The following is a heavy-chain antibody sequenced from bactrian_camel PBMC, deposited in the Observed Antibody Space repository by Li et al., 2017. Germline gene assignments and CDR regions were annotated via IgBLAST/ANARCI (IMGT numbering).Heavy chain of an antibody. Sequence: QLVESGGGSVQSGGSLNLSCTTSGHTVKWKLMGWFRQVPRKSRELVARINRVDRVEYSDSVKGRFTISQDNAKNTVYLQMNSLKPEDTAMYYCAADPFGFRRRSGSWYALPADFQYWGQGTQVTVS. J-gene: IGHJ4*01. D-gene: IGHD6*01. V-gene: IGHV3S53*01. CDR3: AADPFGFRRRSGSWYALPADFQY. CDR2: INRVDRV. CDR1: GHTVKWKL.